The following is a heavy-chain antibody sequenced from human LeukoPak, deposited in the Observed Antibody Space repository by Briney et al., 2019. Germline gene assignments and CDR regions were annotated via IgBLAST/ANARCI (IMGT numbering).Heavy chain of an antibody. CDR3: TRGLVGYCSSTSCYEGIFDY. Sequence: PGGSLRLSCAASGFTFSSYSMNWVRQAPGKGLEWVSSISSSSSYIYYADSVKGRFTISRDNAKNSLYLQMNSLRAEDTAVYYCTRGLVGYCSSTSCYEGIFDYWGQGTLVTVSS. CDR2: ISSSSSYI. D-gene: IGHD2-2*01. V-gene: IGHV3-21*01. J-gene: IGHJ4*02. CDR1: GFTFSSYS.